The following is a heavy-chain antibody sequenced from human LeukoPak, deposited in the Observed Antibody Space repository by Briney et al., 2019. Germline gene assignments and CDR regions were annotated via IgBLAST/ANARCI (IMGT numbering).Heavy chain of an antibody. J-gene: IGHJ4*02. Sequence: SVKVSCKASGGTFSSYAISWVRQAPGQGLEWMGRIIPIFGTANYAQKFQGRVTITTDESTSTPYMALSSLRSEDTAVDYCAREGVVVAATGIDDAGQGSLVTVSS. CDR2: IIPIFGTA. CDR3: AREGVVVAATGIDD. V-gene: IGHV1-69*05. D-gene: IGHD2-15*01. CDR1: GGTFSSYA.